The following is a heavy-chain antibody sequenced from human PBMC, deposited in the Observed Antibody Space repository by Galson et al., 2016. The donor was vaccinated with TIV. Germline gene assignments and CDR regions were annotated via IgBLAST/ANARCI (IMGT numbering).Heavy chain of an antibody. J-gene: IGHJ4*02. V-gene: IGHV3-9*01. CDR1: GFSFGDYA. Sequence: SLRLSCAASGFSFGDYAMHWVRQAPGKGLEWVSGINWNSGSVDFADSVKGRFTISRDNSKNTVYLQMNSLRAEDTAVYYCAKDGSHGEFDYWGQGTRVTVSS. CDR3: AKDGSHGEFDY. CDR2: INWNSGSV. D-gene: IGHD5-24*01.